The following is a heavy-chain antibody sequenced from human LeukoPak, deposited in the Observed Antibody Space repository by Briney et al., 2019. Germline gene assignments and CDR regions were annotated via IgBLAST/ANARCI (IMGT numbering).Heavy chain of an antibody. Sequence: GGSLRLSCAASGFTFSSYGMSWVRQAPGKGLEWVSGLEWVSGISGSGGSTYYADSVKGRFTISRDNAKNTLYLQMNSLRAEDTAVYYCAKGYGDYVGKAFDYWGQGTLVTVSS. CDR3: AKGYGDYVGKAFDY. CDR2: ISGSGGST. J-gene: IGHJ4*02. D-gene: IGHD4-17*01. CDR1: GFTFSSYG. V-gene: IGHV3-23*01.